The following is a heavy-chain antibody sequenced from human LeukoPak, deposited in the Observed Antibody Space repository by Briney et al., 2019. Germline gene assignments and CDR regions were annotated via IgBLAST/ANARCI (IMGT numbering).Heavy chain of an antibody. V-gene: IGHV1-2*02. J-gene: IGHJ4*02. D-gene: IGHD3-10*01. CDR3: ARNYRDRFGELFAGPAA. CDR2: INPNSGGT. Sequence: ASVKVSCKASGYTFTGYYMHWVRQAPGQGLEWMGWINPNSGGTNYAQKFQGRVTMTRDTSISTAYMELSRLRSDDTAVYYCARNYRDRFGELFAGPAARGQGTLVTVSS. CDR1: GYTFTGYY.